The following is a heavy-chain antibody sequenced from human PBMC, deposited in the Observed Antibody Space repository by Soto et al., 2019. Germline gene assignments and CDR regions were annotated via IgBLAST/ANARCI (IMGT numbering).Heavy chain of an antibody. Sequence: GSLRLSSAASGXTFSTFYMHWVRQAPGKGLELVSYIINSGSTTYYAYSVEGLFSIWICNANNSLYLQMDSLRAEDTALYYCTRAAWFPYLSFYWGQGA. CDR2: IINSGSTT. CDR1: GXTFSTFY. V-gene: IGHV3-48*01. CDR3: TRAAWFPYLSFY. J-gene: IGHJ4*02. D-gene: IGHD3-10*01.